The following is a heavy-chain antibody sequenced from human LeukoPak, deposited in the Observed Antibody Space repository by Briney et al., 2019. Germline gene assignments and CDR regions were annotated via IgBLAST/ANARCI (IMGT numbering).Heavy chain of an antibody. CDR1: GFTLSSYA. J-gene: IGHJ4*02. V-gene: IGHV3-23*01. CDR2: ISGIGGST. D-gene: IGHD4-11*01. Sequence: GGSLRLSCAASGFTLSSYAMSWVRQAPGKGREWVSAISGIGGSTYYADSVKGRFTISRDNSKHTLYLQTDSLRAQDTAVYYGAKPEDKRVTTGGFDYWGQGTLVTVSS. CDR3: AKPEDKRVTTGGFDY.